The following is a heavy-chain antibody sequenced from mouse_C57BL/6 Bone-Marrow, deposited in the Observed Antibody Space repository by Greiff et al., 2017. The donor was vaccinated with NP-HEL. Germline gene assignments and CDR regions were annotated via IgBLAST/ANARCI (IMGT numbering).Heavy chain of an antibody. D-gene: IGHD2-1*01. J-gene: IGHJ2*01. Sequence: QVQLQQSGAELVKPGASVKVSCKASGYTFTTYPIEWVKQNHGKSLEWIGNFHPYNDDTEYNEKFKNKATLTVEKSSSTVYLELSRLTSDDSSVYYCARGGNYWYYFDYWGQGTTLTVSS. CDR3: ARGGNYWYYFDY. CDR2: FHPYNDDT. CDR1: GYTFTTYP. V-gene: IGHV1-47*01.